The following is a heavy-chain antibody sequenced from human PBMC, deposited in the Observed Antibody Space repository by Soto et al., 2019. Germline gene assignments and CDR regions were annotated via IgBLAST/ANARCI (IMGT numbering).Heavy chain of an antibody. D-gene: IGHD6-19*01. CDR2: IWYDGSNN. J-gene: IGHJ6*02. Sequence: QVQLVESGGGVVQPGRSLRLSCAASGFTFSSYGMHWVRQAPGKGLEWVAVIWYDGSNNYYADSVKGRLTISRDNSKNTLYRQMNSLRAEDTAVYYCAREMGRIAVVYYYYGMDVWGQGTTVTVSS. V-gene: IGHV3-33*01. CDR1: GFTFSSYG. CDR3: AREMGRIAVVYYYYGMDV.